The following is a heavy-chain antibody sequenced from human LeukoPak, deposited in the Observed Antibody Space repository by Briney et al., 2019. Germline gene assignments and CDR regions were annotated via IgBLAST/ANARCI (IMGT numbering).Heavy chain of an antibody. D-gene: IGHD2-2*02. CDR3: ARVTGGRYCSTTSCYMRGWFDP. Sequence: AASVKVSCKASGYTFTSYYMHWVRQAPGQGLEWMGGIIPVFGTSNYAQKFQGRVTITADESTRTAYMELSSLRSEDTAVYYCARVTGGRYCSTTSCYMRGWFDPWGQGTLVTVSS. CDR1: GYTFTSYY. J-gene: IGHJ5*02. V-gene: IGHV1-69*13. CDR2: IIPVFGTS.